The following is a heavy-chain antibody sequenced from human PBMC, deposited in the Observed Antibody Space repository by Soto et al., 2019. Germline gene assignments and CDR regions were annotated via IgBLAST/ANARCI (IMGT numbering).Heavy chain of an antibody. D-gene: IGHD5-12*01. V-gene: IGHV3-30-3*01. CDR1: GFIFSSYA. CDR3: ARPGLPHGMDV. CDR2: ISYDGSNK. Sequence: QVQLVESGGGVVQPGRSLRLSCAASGFIFSSYAMHWVRQAPGKGLEWVAVISYDGSNKYYADSVKGRFTISRDNSKNTLYLQMNSLRAEDTALYYCARPGLPHGMDVWGQGTTVTVPS. J-gene: IGHJ6*02.